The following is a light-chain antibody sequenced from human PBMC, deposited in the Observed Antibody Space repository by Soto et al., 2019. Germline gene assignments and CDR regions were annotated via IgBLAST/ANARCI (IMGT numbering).Light chain of an antibody. CDR2: GAS. J-gene: IGKJ1*01. CDR3: QHYGSSPPVT. CDR1: QSVSDSS. Sequence: EIVLTQSPGTLSLSPGERATLSCRASQSVSDSSLAWYHQKPGQAPRLLIYGASRRATGIPDTFSGSGSGTDFTLTISRLEPEDFAVYYCQHYGSSPPVTFGQGTRVELK. V-gene: IGKV3-20*01.